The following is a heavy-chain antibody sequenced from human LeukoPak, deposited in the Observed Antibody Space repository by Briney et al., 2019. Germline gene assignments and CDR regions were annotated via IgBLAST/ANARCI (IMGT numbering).Heavy chain of an antibody. J-gene: IGHJ6*02. V-gene: IGHV4-34*01. CDR2: INHSGST. Sequence: SETLSLTCAVYGGSFSGYYWSWIRQPPGKGLEWIGEINHSGSTNYNPSLKSRVTISVDTSKNQFSLKLSSVTAADTAVYYCARFIAAAGTPQYYYYGMDVWGQGTTVTVSS. CDR1: GGSFSGYY. CDR3: ARFIAAAGTPQYYYYGMDV. D-gene: IGHD6-13*01.